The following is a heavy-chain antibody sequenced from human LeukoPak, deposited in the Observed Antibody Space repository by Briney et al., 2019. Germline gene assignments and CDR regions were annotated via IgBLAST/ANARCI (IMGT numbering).Heavy chain of an antibody. Sequence: GGSLRLSCAASGFTFSSHAMTWVRQAPGKGLEWVASITGSGSATYYADSVKGRFTISRDNSKETLYLQMNSLRADDTALYYCAKGMTDPLTGYYILNNVDYWGQGTLVTVSS. J-gene: IGHJ4*02. CDR1: GFTFSSHA. V-gene: IGHV3-23*01. D-gene: IGHD3-9*01. CDR2: ITGSGSAT. CDR3: AKGMTDPLTGYYILNNVDY.